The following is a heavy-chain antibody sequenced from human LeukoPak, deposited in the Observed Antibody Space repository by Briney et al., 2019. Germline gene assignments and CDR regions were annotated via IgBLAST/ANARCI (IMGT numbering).Heavy chain of an antibody. Sequence: GGSLRLSCAVSGFTFSSYAMNWVRQAPGKGLEWVAFIRYDGSNKYYADSVKGRFTISRDNSKNTLYLQMNSLRAEDTAVYYCAKDLYYYDSSGYFPFDYWGQGTLVTVSS. V-gene: IGHV3-30*02. J-gene: IGHJ4*02. D-gene: IGHD3-22*01. CDR2: IRYDGSNK. CDR1: GFTFSSYA. CDR3: AKDLYYYDSSGYFPFDY.